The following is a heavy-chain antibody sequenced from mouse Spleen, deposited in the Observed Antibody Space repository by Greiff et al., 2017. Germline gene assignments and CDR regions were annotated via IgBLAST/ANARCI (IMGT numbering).Heavy chain of an antibody. Sequence: EVKVVESGGGLVKPGGSLKLSCAASGFTFSDYGMHWVRQAPEKGLEWVAYISSGSSTIYYADTVKGRFTISRDNAKNTLFLQMTSLRSEDTAMYYCARREGNYGAMDYWGQGTSVTVSS. CDR2: ISSGSSTI. D-gene: IGHD2-1*01. V-gene: IGHV5-17*01. J-gene: IGHJ4*01. CDR1: GFTFSDYG. CDR3: ARREGNYGAMDY.